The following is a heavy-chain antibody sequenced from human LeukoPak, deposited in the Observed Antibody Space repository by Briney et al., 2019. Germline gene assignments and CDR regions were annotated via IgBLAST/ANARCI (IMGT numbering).Heavy chain of an antibody. J-gene: IGHJ2*01. Sequence: PSETLSLTCTVSGGSISSYYWSWIRQPPGKGLEWIGYIYYSGSTNYNPSLKSRVTISVDTSKNQFSLKLSSVTAADTAVYYCARGPPIVVVPVAMNWYFDLWGRGTLVTVSS. CDR1: GGSISSYY. CDR3: ARGPPIVVVPVAMNWYFDL. CDR2: IYYSGST. D-gene: IGHD2-2*01. V-gene: IGHV4-59*01.